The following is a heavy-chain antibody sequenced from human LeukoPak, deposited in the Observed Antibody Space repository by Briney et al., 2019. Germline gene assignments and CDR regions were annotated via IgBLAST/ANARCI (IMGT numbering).Heavy chain of an antibody. CDR1: GGSISRDY. CDR2: IYYTGST. J-gene: IGHJ4*02. D-gene: IGHD3-10*01. Sequence: SETLSLTCTVSGGSISRDYWSWIRQPPGKGLEWIGYIYYTGSTNYNPSLKSRVTISVDTSKNQFSLKLSSVTAADTAVYYCARDRRGYYFDYWGQGTLVTVSS. V-gene: IGHV4-59*01. CDR3: ARDRRGYYFDY.